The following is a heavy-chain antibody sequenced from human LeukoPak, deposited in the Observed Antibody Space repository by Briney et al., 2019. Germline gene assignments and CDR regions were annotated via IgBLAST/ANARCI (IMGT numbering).Heavy chain of an antibody. CDR2: ISNTIRLI. V-gene: IGHV3-48*01. Sequence: GGSLRLSCAASGFTSRSFSMTWVGRAPGQGVEGMAYISNTIRLIYYADSVKGRFTISREKEKNSMYIQMNRLRCEGRAMNYCSIAPYVTGWPFDFWGQGTLVTVSS. CDR3: SIAPYVTGWPFDF. J-gene: IGHJ4*02. CDR1: GFTSRSFS. D-gene: IGHD6-19*01.